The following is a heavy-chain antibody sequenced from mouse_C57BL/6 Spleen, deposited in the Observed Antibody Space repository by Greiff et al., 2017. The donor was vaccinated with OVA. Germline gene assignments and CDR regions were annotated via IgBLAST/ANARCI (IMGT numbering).Heavy chain of an antibody. V-gene: IGHV1-52*01. D-gene: IGHD2-5*01. CDR2: IDPSDSET. Sequence: QVQLQQPGAELVRPGSSVKLSCKASGYTFTSYWMHWVKQRPIQGLEWIGNIDPSDSETHYNQKFKDKATLTVDKSSSTAYMQLSSLTSEDSAVYYCARSGYSNPAYWGQGTLVTVSA. CDR3: ARSGYSNPAY. J-gene: IGHJ3*01. CDR1: GYTFTSYW.